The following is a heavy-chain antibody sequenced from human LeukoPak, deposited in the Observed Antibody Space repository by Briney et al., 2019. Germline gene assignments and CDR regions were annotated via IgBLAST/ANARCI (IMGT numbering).Heavy chain of an antibody. D-gene: IGHD1-26*01. Sequence: GASVKVSCKASGGTFSNYAFSWVRQAPGQGLEWMGGIVPIFRTTNYAEPFQGRVTITTEDSTNTAYLDLSSLRSEDTAVYYCAKDDGSATMGFDSWGQGTLVSVSS. CDR1: GGTFSNYA. V-gene: IGHV1-69*05. CDR2: IVPIFRTT. CDR3: AKDDGSATMGFDS. J-gene: IGHJ5*01.